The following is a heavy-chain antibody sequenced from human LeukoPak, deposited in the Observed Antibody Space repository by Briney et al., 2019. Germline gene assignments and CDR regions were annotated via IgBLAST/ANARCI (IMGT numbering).Heavy chain of an antibody. D-gene: IGHD2-15*01. J-gene: IGHJ1*01. V-gene: IGHV1-2*06. Sequence: ASVKVSCKASGYTFTGYYMHWVRQPPGQGLEWMGRINPNSGGNNYPKTFRGRTTMTRDTSISTAYMELSRLRSDDTAVYYCARDLRAYCSGGSCSTHAEYFQHWGQGTLVTVSS. CDR1: GYTFTGYY. CDR3: ARDLRAYCSGGSCSTHAEYFQH. CDR2: INPNSGGN.